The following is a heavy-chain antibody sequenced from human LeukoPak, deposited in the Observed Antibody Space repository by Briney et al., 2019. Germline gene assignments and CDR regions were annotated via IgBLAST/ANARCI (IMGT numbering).Heavy chain of an antibody. CDR3: ARYIQDQYYYYYYGMDV. Sequence: TPSETLSLTCTVSGGSISSYYWSWIRQPAGKGLEWIGRIYTSGSTNYNPSLKSRVTMSVDTSKNQFSLKLSSVTAADTAVYYCARYIQDQYYYYYYGMDVWGKGTTVTVSS. J-gene: IGHJ6*04. CDR2: IYTSGST. CDR1: GGSISSYY. V-gene: IGHV4-4*07.